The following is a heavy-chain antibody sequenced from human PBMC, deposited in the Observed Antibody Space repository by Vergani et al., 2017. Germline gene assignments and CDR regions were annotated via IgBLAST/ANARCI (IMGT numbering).Heavy chain of an antibody. Sequence: QVQLVQSGAEVKKPGASVKVSCKASGYTFTSYAMHWVRQAPGQRLEWMGWINAGNGNTKYSQKFQGRVTITRDTSASTAYMELSSLRSEDTAVYYCARESNILGRLDYYGMDVWGQGTTVTVSS. CDR3: ARESNILGRLDYYGMDV. J-gene: IGHJ6*02. CDR2: INAGNGNT. V-gene: IGHV1-3*01. CDR1: GYTFTSYA. D-gene: IGHD2/OR15-2a*01.